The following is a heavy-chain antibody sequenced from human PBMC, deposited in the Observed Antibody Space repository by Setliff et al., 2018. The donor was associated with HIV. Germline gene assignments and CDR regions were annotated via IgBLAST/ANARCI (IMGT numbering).Heavy chain of an antibody. J-gene: IGHJ4*02. CDR1: GGSFSGYY. Sequence: LSLTCAVYGGSFSGYYWSWIRQPPGKGLEWIGSIYYSGSTYYNPSLKSRVTISVDTSKNQFSLKLSSVTAADTAVYYCARGVRDNSGWSSYYFDYWGQGTLVTVSS. CDR2: IYYSGST. D-gene: IGHD6-19*01. CDR3: ARGVRDNSGWSSYYFDY. V-gene: IGHV4-34*01.